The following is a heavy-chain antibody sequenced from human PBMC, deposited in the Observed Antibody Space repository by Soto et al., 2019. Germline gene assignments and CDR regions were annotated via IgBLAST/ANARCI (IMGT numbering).Heavy chain of an antibody. CDR1: GGSISSSSYY. CDR2: IYYSGST. V-gene: IGHV4-39*01. D-gene: IGHD4-17*01. Sequence: QLQLQESGPGLVKPSETLSLTCTVSGGSISSSSYYWGWIRQPPGKGLEWIGSIYYSGSTYYNPSLKSRVTISVDTSKHQFSLKLSSVTAADTAVYYCARLDYRGGYYFDYWGQGTLVTVSS. J-gene: IGHJ4*02. CDR3: ARLDYRGGYYFDY.